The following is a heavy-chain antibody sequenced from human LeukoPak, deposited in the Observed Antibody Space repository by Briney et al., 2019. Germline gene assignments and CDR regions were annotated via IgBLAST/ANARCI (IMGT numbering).Heavy chain of an antibody. J-gene: IGHJ4*02. V-gene: IGHV3-23*01. Sequence: GGSLRLSCAASGFTFSSYAMSWVRQAPGKGLEWVSAISCSGGSTYYADSVKGRFTISRDNSKNTLYLQMNSLIAEDTGVYYCAKDGLGGWYVFDYWGRGTLVTVSS. CDR1: GFTFSSYA. CDR2: ISCSGGST. CDR3: AKDGLGGWYVFDY. D-gene: IGHD6-19*01.